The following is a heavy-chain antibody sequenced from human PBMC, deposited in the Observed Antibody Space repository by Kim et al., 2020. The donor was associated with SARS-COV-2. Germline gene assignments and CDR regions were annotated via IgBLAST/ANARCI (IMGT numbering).Heavy chain of an antibody. Sequence: GGSLRLSCAASGFTFSSYSMNWVRQAPGKGLEWVSSISSSSSYIYYADSVKGRFTISRDNAKNSLYLQMNSLRAEDTAVYYCARDGALTIFGVVLSYYYYMDVWGKGTTVTVSS. J-gene: IGHJ6*03. D-gene: IGHD3-3*01. CDR3: ARDGALTIFGVVLSYYYYMDV. CDR1: GFTFSSYS. CDR2: ISSSSSYI. V-gene: IGHV3-21*01.